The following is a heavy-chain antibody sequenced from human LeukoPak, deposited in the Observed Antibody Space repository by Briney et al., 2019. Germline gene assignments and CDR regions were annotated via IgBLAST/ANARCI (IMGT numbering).Heavy chain of an antibody. Sequence: GGSLRLSCAASGFTFSSYEMNWVRQAPGKGLEWVSGISWNSGSIGYADSVKGRFTISRDNAKNSLYLQMNSLRAEDTALYYCAKDSLDSGDSSGYGTPLDRWGQGTLVTVSS. J-gene: IGHJ5*02. CDR1: GFTFSSYE. D-gene: IGHD3-22*01. CDR3: AKDSLDSGDSSGYGTPLDR. V-gene: IGHV3-9*01. CDR2: ISWNSGSI.